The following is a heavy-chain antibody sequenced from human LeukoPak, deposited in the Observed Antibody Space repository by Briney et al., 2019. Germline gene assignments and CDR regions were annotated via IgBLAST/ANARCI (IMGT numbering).Heavy chain of an antibody. J-gene: IGHJ4*02. Sequence: PGGSLRLSCAASGFTFSSYSMNWVRQAPGKGLEWVSSISSSSSYIYYADSVKGRFTISRDNAKNSLYLQMNSLRAEDTAVYYCAKVAVAGYYFDYWGQGTLVTVSS. V-gene: IGHV3-21*01. CDR3: AKVAVAGYYFDY. CDR2: ISSSSSYI. D-gene: IGHD6-19*01. CDR1: GFTFSSYS.